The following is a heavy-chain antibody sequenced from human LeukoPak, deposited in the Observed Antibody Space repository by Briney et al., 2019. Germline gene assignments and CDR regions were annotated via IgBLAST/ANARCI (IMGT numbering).Heavy chain of an antibody. CDR3: ARSYSGYVDY. CDR2: TFYRPKWHN. J-gene: IGHJ4*02. CDR1: GDSVSSNSAA. V-gene: IGHV6-1*01. Sequence: SQTLSLTCAISGDSVSSNSAAWNWIRQSPSRGLEWLGRTFYRPKWHNDYALSVKSRIAINPDTSKNQLSLHLNSVTPEDTAVYYCARSYSGYVDYWGQGTLVTVSS. D-gene: IGHD1-26*01.